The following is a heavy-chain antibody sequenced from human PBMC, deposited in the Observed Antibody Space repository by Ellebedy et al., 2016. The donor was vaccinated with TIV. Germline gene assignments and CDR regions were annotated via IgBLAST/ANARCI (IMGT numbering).Heavy chain of an antibody. Sequence: GGSLRLSCAASGFTLSSYAMNWVRQAPGKGLEWVAAITSGGASIYYADSFEGRFTVSRDNSRTTLYLQMNSPRADDTDVYYCAKSAGLDAASCMDVWGQGPRSPSP. CDR1: GFTLSSYA. CDR2: ITSGGASI. V-gene: IGHV3-23*01. J-gene: IGHJ6*02. D-gene: IGHD6-13*01. CDR3: AKSAGLDAASCMDV.